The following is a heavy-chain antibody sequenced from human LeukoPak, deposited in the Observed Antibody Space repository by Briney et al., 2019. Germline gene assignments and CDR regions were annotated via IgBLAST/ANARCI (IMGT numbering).Heavy chain of an antibody. V-gene: IGHV4-34*01. J-gene: IGHJ3*02. CDR1: GGSFSGYY. CDR2: INHSGST. D-gene: IGHD3-3*01. CDR3: ARGPRITILGVVKSGRAFDI. Sequence: SETLSLTCAVYGGSFSGYYWSWIRQPPGKGLEWIGEINHSGSTNYNPSLKSRVTISVDTSKNQFSLKLSSVTAADTAVYYCARGPRITILGVVKSGRAFDIWGQGTMVTVSS.